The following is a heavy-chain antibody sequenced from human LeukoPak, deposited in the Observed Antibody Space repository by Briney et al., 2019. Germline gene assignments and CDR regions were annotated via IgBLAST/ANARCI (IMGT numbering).Heavy chain of an antibody. V-gene: IGHV4-30-2*01. CDR2: IYHSGST. CDR1: GGSISSGGYS. CDR3: ARVALDYGDSTIYGMDV. J-gene: IGHJ6*04. D-gene: IGHD4-17*01. Sequence: SETLSLTCAVSGGSISSGGYSWSWIRRPPGKGLEWIGYIYHSGSTYYNPSLKSRVTISVDRSKNQFSLKLSSVTAADTAVYYCARVALDYGDSTIYGMDVWGKGTTVTVSS.